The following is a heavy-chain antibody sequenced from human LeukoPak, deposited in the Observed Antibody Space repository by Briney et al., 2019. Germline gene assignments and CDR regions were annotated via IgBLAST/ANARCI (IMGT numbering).Heavy chain of an antibody. J-gene: IGHJ4*02. CDR2: IYHSGST. V-gene: IGHV4-38-2*02. D-gene: IGHD2-2*01. CDR1: GYSINSGYF. Sequence: PSETLSLTCTVSGYSINSGYFWGWIRQPPGKGLEWIGSIYHSGSTYYNPSLKSRVTISVDTSKNQFSLKLSSVTAADTAVYYCARGVPAAIWYFDYWGQGTLVTVSS. CDR3: ARGVPAAIWYFDY.